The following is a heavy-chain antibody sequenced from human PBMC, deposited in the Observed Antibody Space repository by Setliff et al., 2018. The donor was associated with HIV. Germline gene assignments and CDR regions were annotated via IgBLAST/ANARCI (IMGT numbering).Heavy chain of an antibody. Sequence: SETLSLTCAVSGGSFSGYFWSWIRRAPGKGPEWIGEINHSGTTNYSPSLKSRVSISIDTSKNKFALQMTSVTAADTAVYYCARTGEYYYDHWYFDVWGRGTLVTVSS. CDR1: GGSFSGYF. CDR3: ARTGEYYYDHWYFDV. D-gene: IGHD3-22*01. V-gene: IGHV4-34*01. J-gene: IGHJ2*01. CDR2: INHSGTT.